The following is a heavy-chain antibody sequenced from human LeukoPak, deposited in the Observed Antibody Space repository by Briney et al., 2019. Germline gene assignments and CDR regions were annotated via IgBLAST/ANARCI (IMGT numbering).Heavy chain of an antibody. D-gene: IGHD3-10*01. CDR1: GGTFRSAA. J-gene: IGHJ4*02. CDR2: IILMFGTT. CDR3: TRDEHKGSATFNY. Sequence: SVKVSCKASGGTFRSAAMSWVRQAPGQGLEWVGHIILMFGTTTYAQKFQGRVTVTADESTRTVYMEMNRLTSGDTAIYYCTRDEHKGSATFNYWGQGTLVIVSS. V-gene: IGHV1-69*01.